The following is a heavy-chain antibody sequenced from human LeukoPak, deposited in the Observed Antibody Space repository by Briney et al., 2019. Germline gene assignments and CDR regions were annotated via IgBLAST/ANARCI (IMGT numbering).Heavy chain of an antibody. Sequence: GGSLRLSCAASGFIFSSYAMHWVRQAPGKGLEWVAVISYGGDDGSNIYYADSVKGRFTISRDNSKSTLYLQMNSLRAEDTAIYYCAKVGSGPAAMRVYFDYWGQGALVTVSS. CDR1: GFIFSSYA. V-gene: IGHV3-30-3*01. J-gene: IGHJ4*02. CDR2: ISYGGDDGSNI. D-gene: IGHD2-2*01. CDR3: AKVGSGPAAMRVYFDY.